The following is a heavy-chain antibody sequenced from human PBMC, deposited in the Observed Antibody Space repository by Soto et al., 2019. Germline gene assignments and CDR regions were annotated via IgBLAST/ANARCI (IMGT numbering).Heavy chain of an antibody. CDR3: PRHPVSYSSSPDV. Sequence: QLQMQESGPGLVKPSETLSLTCTVSGGSISSDSYYWGWIRQPPGKGLEWIGEIYYSGNTYYNPSHKIRDTLSVRTSKNQFSLHLRSVTAAATAVYYCPRHPVSYSSSPDVWGQGTTVTVSS. J-gene: IGHJ6*02. D-gene: IGHD6-6*01. CDR1: GGSISSDSYY. V-gene: IGHV4-39*01. CDR2: IYYSGNT.